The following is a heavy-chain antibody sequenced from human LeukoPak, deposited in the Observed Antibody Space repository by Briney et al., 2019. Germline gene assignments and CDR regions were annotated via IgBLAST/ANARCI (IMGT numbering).Heavy chain of an antibody. Sequence: GGSLRLSCAASGFTFSSYAMSWVRQAPGKGLEWVSGISGSGDSTYYADSVKGRFTISRDNSRNTLYLQMNSLRPEDTAIYYCAREGYYGSGSPPSLYFDYWGQGTLVTVSS. CDR2: ISGSGDST. CDR3: AREGYYGSGSPPSLYFDY. J-gene: IGHJ4*02. V-gene: IGHV3-23*01. D-gene: IGHD3-10*01. CDR1: GFTFSSYA.